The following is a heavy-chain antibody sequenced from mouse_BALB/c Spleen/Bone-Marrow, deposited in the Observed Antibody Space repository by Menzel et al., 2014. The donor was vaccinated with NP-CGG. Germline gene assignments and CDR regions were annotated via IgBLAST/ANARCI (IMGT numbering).Heavy chain of an antibody. CDR2: IDPANGNT. CDR1: GFNIKDTY. D-gene: IGHD4-1*01. J-gene: IGHJ4*01. V-gene: IGHV14-3*02. Sequence: VQLQQSGAELVKPGASVKLSCTASGFNIKDTYMHWVKQRPEQGLEWIGRIDPANGNTKYDPKFQGKATIAADTSSNTAYLQLSSLTSEDAAVYYCARWEYYAMDYWGQGTSVTVSS. CDR3: ARWEYYAMDY.